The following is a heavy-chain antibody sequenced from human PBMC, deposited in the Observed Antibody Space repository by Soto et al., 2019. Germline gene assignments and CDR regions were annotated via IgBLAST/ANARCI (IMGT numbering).Heavy chain of an antibody. CDR2: IYYSGST. J-gene: IGHJ5*02. Sequence: PSETLSLTCTVSGGSMSNYYCSWIRQSPGKGLEWIGYIYYSGSTNYNPSLKSRVTISADTSKNQFSLRLSSVTAADTAVYYCGRSFAVAAPLDPWGQGTLVTVSS. D-gene: IGHD2-15*01. V-gene: IGHV4-59*01. CDR3: GRSFAVAAPLDP. CDR1: GGSMSNYY.